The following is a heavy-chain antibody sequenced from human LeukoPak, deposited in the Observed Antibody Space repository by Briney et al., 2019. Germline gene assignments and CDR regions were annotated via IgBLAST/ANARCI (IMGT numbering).Heavy chain of an antibody. Sequence: GRSLRLSCAPSGHTFRSYPIHCVRHAPGKGLEWVAVISSDGSEKYCAGSVKGRFTISRDNSKNTLYVQMDSLGPEYTAVYYCAKDLSVRKGSFDYWGQGTLVTVSS. D-gene: IGHD2/OR15-2a*01. CDR2: ISSDGSEK. CDR3: AKDLSVRKGSFDY. J-gene: IGHJ4*02. V-gene: IGHV3-30*18. CDR1: GHTFRSYP.